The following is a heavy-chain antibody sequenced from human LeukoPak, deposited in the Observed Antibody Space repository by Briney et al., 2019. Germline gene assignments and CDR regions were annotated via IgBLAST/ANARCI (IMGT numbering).Heavy chain of an antibody. CDR2: IYYSGST. J-gene: IGHJ4*02. D-gene: IGHD6-13*01. V-gene: IGHV4-59*01. CDR3: ARVFYQRSSPWAFDY. CDR1: GVSISTYY. Sequence: PSETLSLTCTVSGVSISTYYWSWIRQPPGKGLEWIGYIYYSGSTNYNPSLKSRVTIPVDTSKNQFSLKLRSVTAADTAVYYCARVFYQRSSPWAFDYWGQGTLVTVSS.